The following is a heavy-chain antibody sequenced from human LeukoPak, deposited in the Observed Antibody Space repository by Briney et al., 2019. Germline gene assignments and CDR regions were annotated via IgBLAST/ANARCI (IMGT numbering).Heavy chain of an antibody. J-gene: IGHJ4*02. CDR3: AREPGGYYDSSGFLDD. CDR1: GFTFSSYS. Sequence: PGGSLSLSCAASGFTFSSYSMNWVRQVPGRGLVWVSRINSDGSITDYADSVKGRFTIARDTAQNTLHLQMNSLRVEDTAMYYCAREPGGYYDSSGFLDDWGQGTLVTVSS. D-gene: IGHD3-22*01. V-gene: IGHV3-74*01. CDR2: INSDGSIT.